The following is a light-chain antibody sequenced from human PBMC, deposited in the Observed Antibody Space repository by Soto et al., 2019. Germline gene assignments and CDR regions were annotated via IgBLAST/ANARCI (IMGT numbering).Light chain of an antibody. J-gene: IGKJ1*01. CDR2: DAS. V-gene: IGKV3-11*01. CDR3: QHRSNWPPT. CDR1: QSVDSY. Sequence: EIVLTQSPATLSLSPGERATLSCRASQSVDSYLAWYQQKVGQAPRLLIYDASNRATGIPARFSGSGSGTDFTLTISRLEPEDFAVYYYQHRSNWPPTFXQGTKVDIK.